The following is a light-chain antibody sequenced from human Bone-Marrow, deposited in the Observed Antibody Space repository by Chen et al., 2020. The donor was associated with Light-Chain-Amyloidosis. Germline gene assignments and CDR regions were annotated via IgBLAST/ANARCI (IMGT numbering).Light chain of an antibody. CDR3: QQYGTSPLT. J-gene: IGKJ4*01. CDR1: QTISSNY. V-gene: IGKV3-20*01. Sequence: EIVLTQSQGSLSLSPGEGANLSCRASQTISSNYLTWYQQRFGQAPRLLSYGSASRATGIPDRFTGSGSGTDFTLSINRLEPEEVAMYYCQQYGTSPLTFGGGTKVEI. CDR2: GSA.